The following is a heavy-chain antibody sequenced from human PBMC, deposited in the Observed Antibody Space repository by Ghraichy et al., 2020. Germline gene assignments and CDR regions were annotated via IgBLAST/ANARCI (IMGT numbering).Heavy chain of an antibody. D-gene: IGHD6-19*01. J-gene: IGHJ4*02. CDR2: IVTSGSMP. CDR1: GFTFSSFA. CDR3: ARLTVAATGIDH. V-gene: IGHV3-23*01. Sequence: GESLNISCAASGFTFSSFAMRWVRQAPGKGLVWVSTIVTSGSMPYDADSVKGRFTISRDNSKNTLFLQMNSLRADDTAVYYCARLTVAATGIDHWGQGTLVTVS.